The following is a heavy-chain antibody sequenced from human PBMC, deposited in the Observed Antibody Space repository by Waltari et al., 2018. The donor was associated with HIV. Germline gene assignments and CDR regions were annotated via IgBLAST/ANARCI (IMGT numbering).Heavy chain of an antibody. Sequence: QVQLVQSGAEVKKPGASVEVSCKVSGYTLTELSMHWVRQAPGKGLEWRGGVDPEDGETSYAQKFQGRVTMTEDTSTDTAYMELSSLRSEDTAVYYCATEGISMVRGVYGMDVWGQGTTVTVSS. CDR3: ATEGISMVRGVYGMDV. V-gene: IGHV1-24*01. D-gene: IGHD3-10*01. CDR1: GYTLTELS. J-gene: IGHJ6*02. CDR2: VDPEDGET.